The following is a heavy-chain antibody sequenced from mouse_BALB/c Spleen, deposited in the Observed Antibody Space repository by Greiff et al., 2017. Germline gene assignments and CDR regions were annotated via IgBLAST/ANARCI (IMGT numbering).Heavy chain of an antibody. V-gene: IGHV5-6-5*01. Sequence: EVQVVESGGGLVKPGGSLKLSCAASGFTFSSYAMSWVRQTPEKRLEWVASISSGGSTYYPDSVKGRFTISRDNARNILYLQMSSLRSEDTAMYYCARGGATPFDYWGQGTTLTVSS. CDR1: GFTFSSYA. J-gene: IGHJ2*01. CDR2: ISSGGST. D-gene: IGHD3-1*01. CDR3: ARGGATPFDY.